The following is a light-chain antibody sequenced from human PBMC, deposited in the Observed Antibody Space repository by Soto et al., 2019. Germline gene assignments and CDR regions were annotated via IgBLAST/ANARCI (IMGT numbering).Light chain of an antibody. Sequence: EIVLTQSPGTLSLSPGERATLSCRASQSVPNNFLAWFQQKPGQAPRLLIYAASSRAGIPDRFSGGGSGSDFTLTISRLEPEDFAVYYCQQYGSLPWAFGQGTKVEIK. V-gene: IGKV3-20*01. J-gene: IGKJ1*01. CDR3: QQYGSLPWA. CDR1: QSVPNNF. CDR2: AAS.